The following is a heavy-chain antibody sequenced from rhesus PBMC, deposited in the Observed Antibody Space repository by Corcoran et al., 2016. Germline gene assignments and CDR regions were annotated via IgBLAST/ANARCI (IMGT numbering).Heavy chain of an antibody. CDR3: ARQPSGYWYFDL. D-gene: IGHD1-44*01. V-gene: IGHV4S9*01. CDR2: IYGNRASP. Sequence: QVQLQESGPGLVKPSETLSLTCAVSGGSISDSYYWNWIRQPPGKGLEWIGNIYGNRASPNYHPSLKSLGTISKDPSKNQFFLKLSYVTAADTAVYYCARQPSGYWYFDLWGPGTPITISS. CDR1: GGSISDSYY. J-gene: IGHJ2*01.